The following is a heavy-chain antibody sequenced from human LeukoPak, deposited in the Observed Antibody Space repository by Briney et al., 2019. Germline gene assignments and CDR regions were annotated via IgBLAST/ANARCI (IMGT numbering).Heavy chain of an antibody. D-gene: IGHD4-17*01. Sequence: GASVKVSCKASGYTFTSYYMHWVRQAPGQGLEWMGIINPSGGSTSYAQKFQGRVTMTRDMSTSTVYMELSSLRSEDTAVYYCARPSRQRSYGDYDYFDYWGQGTLVTVSS. CDR3: ARPSRQRSYGDYDYFDY. J-gene: IGHJ4*02. CDR2: INPSGGST. V-gene: IGHV1-46*01. CDR1: GYTFTSYY.